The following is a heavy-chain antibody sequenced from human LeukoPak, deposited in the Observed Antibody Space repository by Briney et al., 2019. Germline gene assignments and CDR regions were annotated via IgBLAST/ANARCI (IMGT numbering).Heavy chain of an antibody. CDR3: ARDHQGFGESIDY. Sequence: GGSLRLSCAGSGCTYSNYLMHGVRQARGEGVMGISRINSDGSTTIYAASVKGRFTISRDNAMNSLYLQMNSLRAEDTAVYYCARDHQGFGESIDYWGQGTLVTVSS. V-gene: IGHV3-74*01. J-gene: IGHJ4*02. CDR1: GCTYSNYL. CDR2: INSDGSTT. D-gene: IGHD3-10*01.